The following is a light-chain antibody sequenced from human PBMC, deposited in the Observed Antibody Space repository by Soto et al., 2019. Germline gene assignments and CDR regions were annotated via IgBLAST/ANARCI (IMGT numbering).Light chain of an antibody. CDR3: SSYTSSSTPV. J-gene: IGLJ2*01. Sequence: QSALTQPASVSGSPGQSITISCTGTSSDVGGYNYVSWYQQHPGKAPKLIICEVNNRPSGVSNRFSGSKSGSTASLTISGLQSEDEADYYCSSYTSSSTPVFGGGTQLTVL. V-gene: IGLV2-14*01. CDR2: EVN. CDR1: SSDVGGYNY.